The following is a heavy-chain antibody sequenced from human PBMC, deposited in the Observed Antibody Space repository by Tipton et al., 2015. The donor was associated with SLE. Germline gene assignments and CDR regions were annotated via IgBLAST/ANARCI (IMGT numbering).Heavy chain of an antibody. Sequence: PGLVKPSETLSLTCSVSGGSITSSGFYWGWFRQSPGKGLEWIGSIDYSGRTYYTPSLRSQLTIAFDTSKNQFSLKLNSVTVADTAFYYCARRTSGYAADYWGQGTLVTVSS. CDR1: GGSITSSGFY. V-gene: IGHV4-39*07. CDR2: IDYSGRT. D-gene: IGHD5-12*01. J-gene: IGHJ4*02. CDR3: ARRTSGYAADY.